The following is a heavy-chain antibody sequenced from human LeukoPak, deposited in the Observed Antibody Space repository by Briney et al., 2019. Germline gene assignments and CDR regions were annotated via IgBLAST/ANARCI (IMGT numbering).Heavy chain of an antibody. CDR2: IYYSGST. CDR3: ATLQPTYYYDSSGQGYFDY. CDR1: GGSIRSSTYY. V-gene: IGHV4-39*07. Sequence: SETLSLTCTVSGGSIRSSTYYWGWIRQPPGKGLEWIGNIYYSGSTNYNPSLKSRVTISVDASKNQFSLKLSSVTAADTAVYYCATLQPTYYYDSSGQGYFDYWGQGTLVTVSS. D-gene: IGHD3-22*01. J-gene: IGHJ4*02.